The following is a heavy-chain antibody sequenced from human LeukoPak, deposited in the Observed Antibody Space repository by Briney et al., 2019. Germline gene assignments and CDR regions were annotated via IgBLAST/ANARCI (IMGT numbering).Heavy chain of an antibody. V-gene: IGHV1-2*02. CDR1: VYSFTVYY. Sequence: ASVKVSCKTSVYSFTVYYIFWMRQAPGQGLEWMGWINPNSGGTNYPQSFQGRVTMTRDTSISTAYMEVNRLTSDDTAVYYCARVWDTSGYPVDYWGQGTLVTVSS. J-gene: IGHJ4*02. CDR2: INPNSGGT. CDR3: ARVWDTSGYPVDY. D-gene: IGHD3-22*01.